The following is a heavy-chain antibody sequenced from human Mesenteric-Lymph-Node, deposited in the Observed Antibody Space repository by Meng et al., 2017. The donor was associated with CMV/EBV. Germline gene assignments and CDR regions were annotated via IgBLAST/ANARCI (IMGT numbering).Heavy chain of an antibody. J-gene: IGHJ6*02. CDR1: EFTFRTYA. D-gene: IGHD2-2*01. CDR2: ISYDGSNK. Sequence: GESLKISCAASEFTFRTYAMHWVRQAPGKGLEWVAIISYDGSNKYYADSVEGRFTISRENSKNTVYLQMNSLRPEDTAVYYCAEDHHFVVVPTAVGDYGMDVWGQGTTVTVSS. CDR3: AEDHHFVVVPTAVGDYGMDV. V-gene: IGHV3-30*04.